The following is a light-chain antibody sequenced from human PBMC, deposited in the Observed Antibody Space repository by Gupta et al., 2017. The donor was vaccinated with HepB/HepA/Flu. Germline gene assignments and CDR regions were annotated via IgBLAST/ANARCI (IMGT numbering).Light chain of an antibody. V-gene: IGLV3-1*01. J-gene: IGLJ2*01. CDR1: KLGDKY. CDR3: QAWDSSLVV. CDR2: QDR. Sequence: SYELTQPPSVSVSPGQTASITCYGDKLGDKYACWYQQKPGQSPVLVIYQDRKRPSGIPERFSGSNSGNTATLTISGTQAMDEADYYCQAWDSSLVVFGGGTKLTVL.